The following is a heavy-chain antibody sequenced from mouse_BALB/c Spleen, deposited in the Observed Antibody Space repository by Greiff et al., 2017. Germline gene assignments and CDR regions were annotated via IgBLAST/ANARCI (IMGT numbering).Heavy chain of an antibody. CDR3: ASVLPYGSSYPIAY. CDR1: GYTFSSYW. CDR2: ILPGSGST. J-gene: IGHJ3*01. V-gene: IGHV1-9*01. Sequence: QVQLQQSGAELMKPGASVKISCKATGYTFSSYWIEWVKQRPGLGLEWIGEILPGSGSTNYNEKFKGKATFTADTSSNTAYMQLSSLTSEDSAVYYCASVLPYGSSYPIAYWGQGTLVTVSA. D-gene: IGHD1-1*01.